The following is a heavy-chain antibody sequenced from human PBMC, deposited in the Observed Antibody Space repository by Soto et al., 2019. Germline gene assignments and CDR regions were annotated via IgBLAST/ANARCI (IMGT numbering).Heavy chain of an antibody. V-gene: IGHV3-53*02. Sequence: EVQLVETGGDLIQPRGSLRLSCAVSGFTVSSNHMSWVRQAPGKGLEWVSIIDSGGRTYYADSVKGRFTISRDTSKSTLFLQMNSLRVEDSAVYYCAADAKGIPFDYWGQGTLVTVSS. CDR1: GFTVSSNH. CDR2: IDSGGRT. J-gene: IGHJ4*02. CDR3: AADAKGIPFDY.